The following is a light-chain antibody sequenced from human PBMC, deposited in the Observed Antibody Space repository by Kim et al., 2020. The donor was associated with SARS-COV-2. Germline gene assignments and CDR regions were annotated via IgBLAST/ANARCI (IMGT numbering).Light chain of an antibody. CDR1: QNINSH. CDR3: QQTYISPFT. CDR2: AAS. V-gene: IGKV1-39*01. J-gene: IGKJ3*01. Sequence: DIQMTQSPSSLSASVGDRVTITCRTSQNINSHLNWYHQKPGRAPKLQIYAASTLQGGVPSRFSGSGSETDFTLTISSLQPEGFATYFCQQTYISPFTFGPGTKVDIK.